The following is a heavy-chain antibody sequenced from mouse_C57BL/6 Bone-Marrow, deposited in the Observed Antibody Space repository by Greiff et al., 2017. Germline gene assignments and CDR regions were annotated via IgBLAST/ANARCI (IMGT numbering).Heavy chain of an antibody. CDR3: ARGRITTVEDY. CDR2: IYPRSGNT. Sequence: VQLQESGAELARPGASVKLSCKASGYTFTSYGISWVKQRTGQGLEWIGEIYPRSGNTYYNEKFKGKVTLTADKSSSTAYMELRSLTSEDSAVYFCARGRITTVEDYWGQGTTLTVSS. CDR1: GYTFTSYG. J-gene: IGHJ2*01. D-gene: IGHD1-1*01. V-gene: IGHV1-81*01.